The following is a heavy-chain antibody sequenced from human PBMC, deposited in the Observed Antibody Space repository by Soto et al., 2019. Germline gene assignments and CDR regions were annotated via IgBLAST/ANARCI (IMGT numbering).Heavy chain of an antibody. J-gene: IGHJ6*02. CDR1: GVTLGSYA. V-gene: IGHV1-69*06. Sequence: VKVSCKASGVTLGSYAIGCVRQAGAEGLEGRGWNIPIFGTANYAQKFQGRVTITAHKSPSTAYMELSSLRSEDTAVYYCARSYLAPGIAAAGPAGGVYYGMDVWGQGPTVTSP. D-gene: IGHD6-13*01. CDR2: NIPIFGTA. CDR3: ARSYLAPGIAAAGPAGGVYYGMDV.